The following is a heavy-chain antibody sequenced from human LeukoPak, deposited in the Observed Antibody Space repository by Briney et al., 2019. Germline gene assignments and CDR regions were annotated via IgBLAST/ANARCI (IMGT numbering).Heavy chain of an antibody. CDR2: ISAYNGNT. J-gene: IGHJ5*02. V-gene: IGHV1-18*01. CDR1: GYTFTSYG. Sequence: GASVKVSCKASGYTFTSYGISWVRQAPGQGLEWMGWISAYNGNTNYAQKLQGRVTMTTDTSTSTAYMELSSLRSEDTAVYYCARKGLRGVRLNWFDPWGQGTLVTVSS. CDR3: ARKGLRGVRLNWFDP. D-gene: IGHD3-10*01.